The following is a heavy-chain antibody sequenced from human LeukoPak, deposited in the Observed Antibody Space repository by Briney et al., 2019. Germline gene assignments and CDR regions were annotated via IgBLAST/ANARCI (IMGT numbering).Heavy chain of an antibody. CDR1: GFTFSSYA. CDR2: VSARGGNT. CDR3: ARCGGDCSQHYFDY. Sequence: GGSLRLSCAASGFTFSSYAMGWGRQAPGKGRGWVSAVSARGGNTDYADSVKGRFTISRDNSKNTLYLQINSLRAEDTAVYYCARCGGDCSQHYFDYWGQGTLVTVSA. J-gene: IGHJ4*02. D-gene: IGHD2-21*02. V-gene: IGHV3-23*01.